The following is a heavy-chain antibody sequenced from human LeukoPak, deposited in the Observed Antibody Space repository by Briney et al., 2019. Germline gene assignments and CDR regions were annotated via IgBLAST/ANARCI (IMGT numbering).Heavy chain of an antibody. Sequence: SETLSLTCTVYGGSISSSSYYWGWIRQPPGQGLEWIGKIYYSGSTYYNSSLKSRVTISVDTSKNQFSLKLSSVTAADTAVYYCARDDPNKYYFDYWGQGTLVTVSS. V-gene: IGHV4-39*02. CDR3: ARDDPNKYYFDY. D-gene: IGHD2/OR15-2a*01. J-gene: IGHJ4*02. CDR2: IYYSGST. CDR1: GGSISSSSYY.